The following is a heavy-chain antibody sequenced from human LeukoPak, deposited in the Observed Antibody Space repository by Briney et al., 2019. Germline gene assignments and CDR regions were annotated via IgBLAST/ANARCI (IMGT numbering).Heavy chain of an antibody. V-gene: IGHV4-59*01. J-gene: IGHJ4*02. CDR2: IYYSGST. CDR3: ARQDTAMVYFDY. Sequence: SETLSLTCTVSGGSISSYYWSWIRQPPGKGLEWIGYIYYSGSTNYNPSLKSRVTISVDTSKNQFSLKLSSVTAADTAVYYCARQDTAMVYFDYWGQGTMVTVSS. D-gene: IGHD5-18*01. CDR1: GGSISSYY.